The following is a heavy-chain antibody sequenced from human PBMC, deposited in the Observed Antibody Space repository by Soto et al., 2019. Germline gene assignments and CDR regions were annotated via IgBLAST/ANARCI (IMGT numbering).Heavy chain of an antibody. CDR2: ISGSGGST. CDR3: AKAAGDYMIYYYGMDV. J-gene: IGHJ6*02. CDR1: GFTFSSYA. D-gene: IGHD4-17*01. Sequence: GGSLRLSCAASGFTFSSYAMSWVRQAPGKGLEWVSAISGSGGSTYYADSVKGRFTISRDNSKNTLYLQMNSPRAEDTAVYYCAKAAGDYMIYYYGMDVWGQGTTVTVSS. V-gene: IGHV3-23*01.